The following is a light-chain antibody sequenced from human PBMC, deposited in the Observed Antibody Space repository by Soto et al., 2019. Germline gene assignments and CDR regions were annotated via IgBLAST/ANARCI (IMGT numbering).Light chain of an antibody. CDR3: QQYRSCPRT. V-gene: IGKV3-15*01. CDR1: QRVDIN. CDR2: GAS. Sequence: EIVLTQSPATLSVSPGERVTLSCRASQRVDINLAWYQQKPGQAPRLLIYGASTRATDMSGTFSGRGSGTEFTLTISNVRLEDFEVYYCQQYRSCPRTFGQGTKVEIK. J-gene: IGKJ1*01.